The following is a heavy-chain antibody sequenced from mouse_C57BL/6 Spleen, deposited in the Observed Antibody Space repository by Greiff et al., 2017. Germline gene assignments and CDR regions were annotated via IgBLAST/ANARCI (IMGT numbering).Heavy chain of an antibody. V-gene: IGHV1-62-2*01. CDR2: FYPGSGSI. D-gene: IGHD2-4*01. J-gene: IGHJ4*01. Sequence: QVQLQQSGAELVKPGASVKLSCKASGYTFTEYTIHWVKQRSGQGLEWIGWFYPGSGSIKYNEKFKDKATLTADKSSSTVYMELSRLTSEASAVYFCARHEGVYDYDESSYAMDYWGQGTSVTVAS. CDR3: ARHEGVYDYDESSYAMDY. CDR1: GYTFTEYT.